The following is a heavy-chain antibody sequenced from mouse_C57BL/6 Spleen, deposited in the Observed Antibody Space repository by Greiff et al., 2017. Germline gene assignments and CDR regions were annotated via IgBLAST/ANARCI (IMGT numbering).Heavy chain of an antibody. J-gene: IGHJ3*01. CDR3: ARGGDYDGPLFAY. CDR1: GYAFSSYW. Sequence: VKLVESGAELVKPGASVKISCKASGYAFSSYWMNWVKQRPGKGLEWIGQIYPGDGDTNYNGKFKGKATLTADKSSSTAYMQLSSLTSEDSAVYFCARGGDYDGPLFAYWGQGTLVTVSA. D-gene: IGHD2-4*01. V-gene: IGHV1-80*01. CDR2: IYPGDGDT.